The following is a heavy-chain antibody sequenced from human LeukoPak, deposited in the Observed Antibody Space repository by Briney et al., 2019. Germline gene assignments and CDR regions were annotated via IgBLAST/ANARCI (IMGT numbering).Heavy chain of an antibody. CDR2: IYYSGST. D-gene: IGHD2-15*01. CDR3: ARESTYCSGGSCYRRPFDY. V-gene: IGHV4-59*01. CDR1: GGSISSYY. J-gene: IGHJ4*02. Sequence: MSSETQSLTCTVSGGSISSYYWSWIRQPPGKGLEWIGYIYYSGSTNYNPSLKSRVTISVDTSKNQFSLKLSSVTAADTAVYYCARESTYCSGGSCYRRPFDYWGQGTLVTVSS.